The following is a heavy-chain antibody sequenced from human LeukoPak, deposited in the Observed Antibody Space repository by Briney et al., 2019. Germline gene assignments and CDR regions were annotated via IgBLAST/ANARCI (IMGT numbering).Heavy chain of an antibody. J-gene: IGHJ4*02. V-gene: IGHV3-23*01. CDR2: ISGSGGST. D-gene: IGHD3-22*01. CDR3: AKDPPGGYDSSGYPINFYFDY. Sequence: GGSLRLSCAASGFTFSSYAMSWVRQAPGKGLEWVSAISGSGGSTYYADSVKGRFTISRDNSKNTLYLQMNSLRAEDTAVYYCAKDPPGGYDSSGYPINFYFDYWGQGTLVTVSS. CDR1: GFTFSSYA.